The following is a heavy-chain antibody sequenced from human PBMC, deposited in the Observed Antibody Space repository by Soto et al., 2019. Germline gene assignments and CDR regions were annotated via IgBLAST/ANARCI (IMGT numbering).Heavy chain of an antibody. CDR3: THSRGSMSLCYRIDV. J-gene: IGHJ6*02. CDR2: IYWNDDK. D-gene: IGHD3-16*01. Sequence: QITLKESGPTLVKPTQTLTLTCTFSGFSLSTRGVGVGWIRQPPGKALEWLALIYWNDDKRYSPSLKSRLTITKDTPKNQVVLTMSNLGHVDKTTLLCTHSRGSMSLCYRIDVLGQGTTVNV. V-gene: IGHV2-5*01. CDR1: GFSLSTRGVG.